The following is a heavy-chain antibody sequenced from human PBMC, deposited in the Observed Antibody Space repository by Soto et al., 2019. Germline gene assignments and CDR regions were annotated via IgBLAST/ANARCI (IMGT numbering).Heavy chain of an antibody. CDR2: INPFGGST. J-gene: IGHJ4*02. V-gene: IGHV1-46*01. CDR1: GYTFTSHY. Sequence: QVQLVQSGAEVKKPGASVKVSCKASGYTFTSHYIHWVRQAPGQGLEWMGVINPFGGSTTYAQRFQGTVTMTRDSSTSTVYMELSSLRSEDTAVYYCARGQFYDVSTGYYMYYFDYWGQGTLVTVSS. D-gene: IGHD3-9*01. CDR3: ARGQFYDVSTGYYMYYFDY.